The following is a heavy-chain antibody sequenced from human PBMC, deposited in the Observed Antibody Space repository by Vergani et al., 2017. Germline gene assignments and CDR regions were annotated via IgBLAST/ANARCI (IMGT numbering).Heavy chain of an antibody. CDR2: IYSGGST. V-gene: IGHV3-53*02. CDR3: AKGLFLRASRGSSSFDY. D-gene: IGHD6-6*01. Sequence: EVQLVETGGGLIQPGGSLRLSCAASGFTVSSNYMSWVRQAPGKGLEWVSVIYSGGSTYYADSVKGRFTISRDNSKNTLYLQMNSLRAEDTAVYYCAKGLFLRASRGSSSFDYWGQGTLVTVSS. CDR1: GFTVSSNY. J-gene: IGHJ4*02.